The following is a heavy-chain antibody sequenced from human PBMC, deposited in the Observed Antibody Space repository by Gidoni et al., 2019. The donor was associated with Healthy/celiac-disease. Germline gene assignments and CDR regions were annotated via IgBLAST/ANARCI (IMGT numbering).Heavy chain of an antibody. CDR2: IWYDGSNK. CDR1: GFTFSSYG. V-gene: IGHV3-33*01. CDR3: ARVGDCSGGSCYDYFDY. D-gene: IGHD2-15*01. Sequence: QVQLVESGGGVVQPGRSLRLSCAASGFTFSSYGMHWVRQAPGKGLVWVAVIWYDGSNKYYADSVKGRFTISRDNSKNTLYLQMNSLRAEDTAVYYCARVGDCSGGSCYDYFDYWGQGTLVTVSS. J-gene: IGHJ4*02.